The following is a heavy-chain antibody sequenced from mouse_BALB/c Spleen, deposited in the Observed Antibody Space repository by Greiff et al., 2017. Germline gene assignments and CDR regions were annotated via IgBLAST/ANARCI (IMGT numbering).Heavy chain of an antibody. V-gene: IGHV1S132*01. Sequence: QVQLKESGAELVKPGASVKLSCKTSGYTFTSYWIQWVKQRPGQGLGWIGEIFPGTGTTYYNEKFKGKATLTIDTSSSTAYMQLSSLTSEDSAVYFCARGTAPMDYWGQGTSVTVSS. CDR3: ARGTAPMDY. CDR2: IFPGTGTT. CDR1: GYTFTSYW. D-gene: IGHD1-2*01. J-gene: IGHJ4*01.